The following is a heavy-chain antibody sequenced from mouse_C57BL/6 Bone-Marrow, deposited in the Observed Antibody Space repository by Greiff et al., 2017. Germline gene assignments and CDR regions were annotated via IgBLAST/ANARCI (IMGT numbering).Heavy chain of an antibody. Sequence: QVQLKQPGAELVKPGASVKLSCKASGYTFTSYWMQWVKQRPGQGLEWIGEIDPSDSYTNYNQKFKGMDTLTVDKSSSTAYMQLSSLTSEDSAVYYCARLLTFAYWGQGTLVTVSA. CDR2: IDPSDSYT. J-gene: IGHJ3*01. D-gene: IGHD4-1*01. CDR3: ARLLTFAY. V-gene: IGHV1-50*01. CDR1: GYTFTSYW.